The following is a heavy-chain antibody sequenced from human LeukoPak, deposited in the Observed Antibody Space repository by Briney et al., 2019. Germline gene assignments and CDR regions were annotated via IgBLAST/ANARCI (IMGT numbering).Heavy chain of an antibody. Sequence: SETLSLTCAVSGGSISSSNWWSWVRQPPGKGLEWIGEIYHSGSTNYNPSLKSRVTISVDTSKNQFSLKLSSVTAADTAVYYCARAMIVELNWYFDLWGRGTLVTVSS. CDR1: GGSISSSNW. CDR2: IYHSGST. D-gene: IGHD3-22*01. V-gene: IGHV4-4*02. J-gene: IGHJ2*01. CDR3: ARAMIVELNWYFDL.